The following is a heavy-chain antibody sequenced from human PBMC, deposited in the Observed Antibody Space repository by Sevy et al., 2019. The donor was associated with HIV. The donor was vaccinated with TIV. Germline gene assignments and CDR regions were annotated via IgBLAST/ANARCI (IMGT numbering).Heavy chain of an antibody. V-gene: IGHV3-13*01. Sequence: GGSLRLSCAASGFTFSRYDMHWVRQAAGKGLEWVSAIDTTDGTYYVDSVKGRFTISRDDAKNFLYLQMNFLGVGDTAVYYCARDGDNIPVPGPYGYFDLWGRGTLVTVSS. CDR2: IDTTDGT. D-gene: IGHD6-19*01. CDR1: GFTFSRYD. CDR3: ARDGDNIPVPGPYGYFDL. J-gene: IGHJ2*01.